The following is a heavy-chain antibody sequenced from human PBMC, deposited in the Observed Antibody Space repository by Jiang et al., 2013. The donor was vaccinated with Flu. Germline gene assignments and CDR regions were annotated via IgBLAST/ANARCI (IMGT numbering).Heavy chain of an antibody. CDR2: ISAYSGNT. CDR3: TRDGAGAADY. D-gene: IGHD1-26*01. J-gene: IGHJ4*02. Sequence: LEWMGWISAYSGNTDYVQKLQGRVTMTTDTSTSTAYMELRSLRSDDTAVYYCTRDGAGAADYWGQGTLVTVSS. V-gene: IGHV1-18*01.